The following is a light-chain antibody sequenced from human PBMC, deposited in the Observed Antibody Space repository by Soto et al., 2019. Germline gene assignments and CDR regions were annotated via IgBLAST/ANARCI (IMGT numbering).Light chain of an antibody. Sequence: SAMSQPASGAGSPGQSITVSCTGTSGEIGSYNRVSCYQQHPGKAPKLIIYEVIDRPSGVSNRFSASKSGNTASLAISGLQAEDEAEYYCSSYTNINTRACVFGTGTKVTVL. CDR3: SSYTNINTRACV. CDR2: EVI. V-gene: IGLV2-14*02. J-gene: IGLJ1*01. CDR1: SGEIGSYNR.